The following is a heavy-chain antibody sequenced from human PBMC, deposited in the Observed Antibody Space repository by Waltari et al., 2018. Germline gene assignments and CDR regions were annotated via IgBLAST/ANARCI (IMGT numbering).Heavy chain of an antibody. V-gene: IGHV1-69-2*01. CDR3: AREGIVPSAFDI. J-gene: IGHJ3*02. Sequence: EVQLVQSGAEVKKPGATVKISCKASGYTFTDYYMHWVQQAPGKGLEWMGRVDPEDGETIYAQKFQGRVTITTDESTSTAYMELSSLRSEDTAVYYCAREGIVPSAFDIWGQGTMVTVSS. CDR2: VDPEDGET. D-gene: IGHD2-8*01. CDR1: GYTFTDYY.